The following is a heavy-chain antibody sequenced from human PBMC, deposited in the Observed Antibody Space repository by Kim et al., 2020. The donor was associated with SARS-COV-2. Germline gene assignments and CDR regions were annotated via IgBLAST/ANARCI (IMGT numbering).Heavy chain of an antibody. CDR3: TTRGDGYNFFDY. CDR2: IRSKANTYAT. CDR1: GFTFSDSA. Sequence: GWSLRLSCAASGFTFSDSAMHWVRQASGKGLEWVGRIRSKANTYATEYAVSVEGRFTISRDDSKNTAYLQMNSLKTEDTAVYFCTTRGDGYNFFDYWGHGTLVTVSS. V-gene: IGHV3-73*01. J-gene: IGHJ4*01. D-gene: IGHD5-12*01.